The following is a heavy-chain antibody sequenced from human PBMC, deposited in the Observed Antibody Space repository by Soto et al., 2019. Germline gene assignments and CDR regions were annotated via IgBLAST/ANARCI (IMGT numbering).Heavy chain of an antibody. CDR1: GNTFSYRY. CDR3: ASGGSGSGPFTWELPDH. Sequence: QMQLVKSGAEVKKTGSSVTVSCKALGNTFSYRYLHWVRQAPGQALEWMGWITPFSGDVHYAQKFKERVTLTRDRSINTAYMRMSSLRSEDTAIYVCASGGSGSGPFTWELPDHWGQGTLVTVSS. CDR2: ITPFSGDV. V-gene: IGHV1-45*02. J-gene: IGHJ4*02. D-gene: IGHD1-26*01.